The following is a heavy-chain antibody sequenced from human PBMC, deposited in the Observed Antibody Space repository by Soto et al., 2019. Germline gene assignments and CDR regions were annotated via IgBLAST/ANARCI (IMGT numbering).Heavy chain of an antibody. CDR2: IYYSGST. V-gene: IGHV4-59*01. D-gene: IGHD2-15*01. J-gene: IGHJ3*02. CDR1: GASISSYY. CDR3: ARDLMSEGYCSGGSCYGAFDI. Sequence: ETLSLTCPVSGASISSYYWSWIRQPPGKGLEWIGYIYYSGSTNYNPSLKSRVTISVDTSKNQFSLKLSSVTAADTAVYYCARDLMSEGYCSGGSCYGAFDIWGQGTMVTV.